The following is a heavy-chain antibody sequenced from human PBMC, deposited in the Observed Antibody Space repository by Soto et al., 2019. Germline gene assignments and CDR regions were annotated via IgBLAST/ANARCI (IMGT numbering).Heavy chain of an antibody. Sequence: PSETLSLTCAVSGDSISSVNWWSWVRQSPGQGLEWIGDIYHTGITNYNPSLQSRVTISVDKSKNEFSLNLTSVTAADTAVYYCAKVLAVAEVFDYWGQGTLVTVSS. CDR1: GDSISSVNW. CDR3: AKVLAVAEVFDY. D-gene: IGHD6-19*01. V-gene: IGHV4-4*02. CDR2: IYHTGIT. J-gene: IGHJ4*02.